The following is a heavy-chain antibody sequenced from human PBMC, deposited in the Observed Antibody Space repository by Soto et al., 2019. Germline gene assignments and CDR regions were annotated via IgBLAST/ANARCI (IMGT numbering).Heavy chain of an antibody. CDR3: ARARRITIFGVVIRGGNYYGMDV. V-gene: IGHV1-58*01. D-gene: IGHD3-3*01. J-gene: IGHJ6*02. Sequence: SVKVSCKASGFTFTSSAVQWVRQARGQRLEWIGWIVVGSGNTNYAQKFQGRVTMTRNTSISTAYMELSSLRSEDTAVYYCARARRITIFGVVIRGGNYYGMDVWGQGTTVTVSS. CDR1: GFTFTSSA. CDR2: IVVGSGNT.